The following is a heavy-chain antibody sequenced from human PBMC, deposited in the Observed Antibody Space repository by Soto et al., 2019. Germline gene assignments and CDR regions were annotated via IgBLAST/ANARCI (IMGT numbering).Heavy chain of an antibody. V-gene: IGHV4-31*03. CDR1: GGSISSGGYY. D-gene: IGHD3-10*02. Sequence: SETLSLTCTVSGGSISSGGYYWSRIRQHPGKGLGWIGYIYYSGSTYYNPSLKSRVTISVDTSKNQFSLKLSSVTAADTAVYYCASCSGSYHFYYGMDVWGQGTTVTVSS. J-gene: IGHJ6*02. CDR2: IYYSGST. CDR3: ASCSGSYHFYYGMDV.